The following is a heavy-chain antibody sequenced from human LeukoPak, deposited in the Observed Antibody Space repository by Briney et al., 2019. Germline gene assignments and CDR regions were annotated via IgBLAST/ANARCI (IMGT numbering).Heavy chain of an antibody. J-gene: IGHJ4*02. CDR2: IIPTFGTA. CDR3: AREALNPSYYDFWSGYPFDY. Sequence: SVKVSCKASGGTFSSYAISWVRQAPGQGLEWMGRIIPTFGTANYAQKFQGRVTITTDESTSTAYMELSSLRSEDTAVYYCAREALNPSYYDFWSGYPFDYWGQGTLVTVSS. CDR1: GGTFSSYA. V-gene: IGHV1-69*05. D-gene: IGHD3-3*01.